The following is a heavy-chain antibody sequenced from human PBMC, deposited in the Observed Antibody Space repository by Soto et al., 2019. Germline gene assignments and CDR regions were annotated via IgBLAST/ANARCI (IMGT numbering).Heavy chain of an antibody. Sequence: QVQLQASGPGLVKPSQTLSLTCTVSGSSISSGGYYWSWISQHQGKGLEWIGYIYYSGRTYYNPSLKSRVITSVDTSKSGFSLKLSSVPAADTAVYYCARRGYGNNPYYFDYWGQGTLVTVSS. CDR1: GSSISSGGYY. CDR3: ARRGYGNNPYYFDY. V-gene: IGHV4-31*03. CDR2: IYYSGRT. J-gene: IGHJ4*02. D-gene: IGHD4-17*01.